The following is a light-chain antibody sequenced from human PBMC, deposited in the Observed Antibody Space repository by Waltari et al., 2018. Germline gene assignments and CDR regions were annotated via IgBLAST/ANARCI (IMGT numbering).Light chain of an antibody. CDR1: SGSLSPPFS. Sequence: QTVVTQEPSLSVSPGGTVTLTCALTSGSLSPPFSATWYQQTPGQPPRTLVYKGSSRSAGVPDRFSGSIFGNKAALTITGAQADDECNYYCALYMGSGIWVFGGGTKLTVL. J-gene: IGLJ3*02. CDR3: ALYMGSGIWV. CDR2: KGS. V-gene: IGLV8-61*01.